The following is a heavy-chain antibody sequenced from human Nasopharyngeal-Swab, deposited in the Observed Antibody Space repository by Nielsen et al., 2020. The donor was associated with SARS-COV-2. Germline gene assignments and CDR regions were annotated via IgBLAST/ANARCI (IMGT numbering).Heavy chain of an antibody. CDR3: ATRGEVVVAATGYYYYGMDV. V-gene: IGHV1-2*02. Sequence: ASVKVSCKASGCTFTGYYMHWVRQAPGQGLEWMGWINPNSGGTNYAQKFQGRVTMTRDTSISTAYMELSRLRSDDTAVYYCATRGEVVVAATGYYYYGMDVWGQGTTVTVSS. CDR1: GCTFTGYY. D-gene: IGHD2-15*01. J-gene: IGHJ6*02. CDR2: INPNSGGT.